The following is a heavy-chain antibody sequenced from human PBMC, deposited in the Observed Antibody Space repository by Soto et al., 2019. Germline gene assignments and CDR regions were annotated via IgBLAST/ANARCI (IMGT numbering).Heavy chain of an antibody. CDR2: IYYSGST. J-gene: IGHJ4*02. CDR3: ARALPPVITFDY. D-gene: IGHD3-22*01. CDR1: GGSISSGGYY. Sequence: LSLTCTVSGGSISSGGYYWSWIRQHPGKGLEWIGYIYYSGSTYYNPSLKSRVTISVDTSKNQFSLKLSSVTAADTAVYYCARALPPVITFDYWGQGTLVTVSS. V-gene: IGHV4-31*03.